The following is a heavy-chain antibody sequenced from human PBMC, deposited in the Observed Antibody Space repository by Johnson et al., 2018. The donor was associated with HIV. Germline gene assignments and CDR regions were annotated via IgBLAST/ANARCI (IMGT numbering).Heavy chain of an antibody. V-gene: IGHV3-15*01. Sequence: VQLVETGGGVERPGGSLRLSCATSGFTFDDYGMRWVRQAPGKGLEWVSRIKSNTDGGTTDYAAPVIRRLTISRHDSQNTLYPQMNSMKTEDTAVYYCTTYPITMVQGVISAFDAFDIWGQGTMVTVSS. CDR1: GFTFDDYG. CDR3: TTYPITMVQGVISAFDAFDI. CDR2: IKSNTDGGTT. J-gene: IGHJ3*02. D-gene: IGHD3-10*01.